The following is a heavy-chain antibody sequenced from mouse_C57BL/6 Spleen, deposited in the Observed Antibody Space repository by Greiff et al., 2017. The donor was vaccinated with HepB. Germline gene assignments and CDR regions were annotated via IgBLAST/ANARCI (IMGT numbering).Heavy chain of an antibody. V-gene: IGHV1-15*01. CDR1: GYTFTDYE. Sequence: QVQLQQSGAELVRPGASVTLSCKASGYTFTDYEMHWVKQTPVHGLEWIGAIDPETGGTAYNQKFKGKAILTADKSSSTAYMELRSLTSEDSAVYYCTRGIYYDYCDYWGKGTTLTVSS. D-gene: IGHD2-4*01. J-gene: IGHJ2*01. CDR2: IDPETGGT. CDR3: TRGIYYDYCDY.